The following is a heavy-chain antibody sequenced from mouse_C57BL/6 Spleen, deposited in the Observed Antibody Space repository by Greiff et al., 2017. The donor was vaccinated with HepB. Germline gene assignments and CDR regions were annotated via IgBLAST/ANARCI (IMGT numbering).Heavy chain of an antibody. CDR3: ARDYPFRFAY. CDR2: IYLRDGSF. CDR1: GYTFTSYD. Sequence: QVQLQQSGPELVKPGASVKLSCKASGYTFTSYDTNWVKQRPGQGFEWIGWIYLRDGSFKYNKKFKGKATLTVDTSTSTAYMELHSLTSEDSAVYFCARDYPFRFAYWGQGTLVTVSA. D-gene: IGHD1-1*02. V-gene: IGHV1-85*01. J-gene: IGHJ3*01.